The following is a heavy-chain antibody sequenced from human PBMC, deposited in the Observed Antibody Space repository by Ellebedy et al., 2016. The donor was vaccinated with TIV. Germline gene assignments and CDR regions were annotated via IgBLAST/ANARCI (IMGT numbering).Heavy chain of an antibody. J-gene: IGHJ4*02. Sequence: MPGGSLRLSCFVSGGSISSTSDYWGWIRQPPGKGLEWIGTIYYSGSTYYNPSLKSRVTISVDTSKNEFSLKLSSVTAADTAVYYCARLETAMAKFDYWGQGTLVTVSS. V-gene: IGHV4-39*01. CDR3: ARLETAMAKFDY. D-gene: IGHD5-18*01. CDR1: GGSISSTSDY. CDR2: IYYSGST.